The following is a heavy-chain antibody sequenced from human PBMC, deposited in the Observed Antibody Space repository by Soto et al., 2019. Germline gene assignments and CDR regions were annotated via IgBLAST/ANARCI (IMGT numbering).Heavy chain of an antibody. CDR3: ARVPRTRYYDSSGYYCFDY. CDR1: GYTFTSYG. D-gene: IGHD3-22*01. Sequence: ASVKVSCKASGYTFTSYGISWVRQAPGQGLEWMGWISAYNGNTNYAQKLQGRVTMTTDTSTSTAYMELRSLRSDDTAVYYCARVPRTRYYDSSGYYCFDYWGQGTLVTVSS. V-gene: IGHV1-18*04. CDR2: ISAYNGNT. J-gene: IGHJ4*02.